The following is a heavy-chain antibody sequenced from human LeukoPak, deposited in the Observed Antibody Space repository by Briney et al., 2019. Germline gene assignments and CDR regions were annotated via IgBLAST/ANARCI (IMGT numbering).Heavy chain of an antibody. D-gene: IGHD3-22*01. V-gene: IGHV3-30*18. CDR1: GFTFSSYG. CDR3: AKGALHYHSSGDF. J-gene: IGHJ3*01. Sequence: GGSLRLSCAASGFTFSSYGMHWVRQAPGKGLEWVAVISYDGTNKYYADSVKGRFTISRVNPKNTLYLQMNSLRAEEDTAVYYCAKGALHYHSSGDFWGQGTIVTVSS. CDR2: ISYDGTNK.